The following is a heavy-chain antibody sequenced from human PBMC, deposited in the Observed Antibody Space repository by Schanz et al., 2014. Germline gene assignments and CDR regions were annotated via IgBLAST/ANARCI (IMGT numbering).Heavy chain of an antibody. Sequence: QVQLPESGPGLVKPSPTLSLTCTVSCGSVNRGVYFWNRIRQHPGKGLEWIGYIYYSGNTYYNPSLRGRVSMSLDTSKNQFSLKLGSVSAADTAVYYCARVRVGDGYLFEYWGQGTLVTVSS. D-gene: IGHD5-12*01. CDR2: IYYSGNT. CDR3: ARVRVGDGYLFEY. CDR1: CGSVNRGVYF. J-gene: IGHJ4*02. V-gene: IGHV4-31*03.